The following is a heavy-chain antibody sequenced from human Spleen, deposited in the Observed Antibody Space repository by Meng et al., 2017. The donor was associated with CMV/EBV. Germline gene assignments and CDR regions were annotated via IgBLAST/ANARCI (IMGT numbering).Heavy chain of an antibody. CDR2: ISWNSGSI. CDR1: GFTFDDYA. CDR3: AKGPSFFYYYGMDV. V-gene: IGHV3-9*01. J-gene: IGHJ6*01. Sequence: GGSLRLSCAASGFTFDDYAMHWVRQAPGKGLEWVSGISWNSGSIGYADSVKGRVTISRDNAKNSLYLQMNSLRAEDTALYYCAKGPSFFYYYGMDVWGGGTTVTVSS. D-gene: IGHD3-3*02.